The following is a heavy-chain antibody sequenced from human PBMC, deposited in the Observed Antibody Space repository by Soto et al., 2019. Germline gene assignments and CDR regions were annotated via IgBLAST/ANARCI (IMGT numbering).Heavy chain of an antibody. CDR3: ARGIDYPYYGSGSYTESFDY. Sequence: GGSLRLSCAASGFTFGSYAMHWVRQAPGKGLEWVAVISYDGSNKYYADSVKGRFTISRDNSKNTLYLQMNSLRAEDTAVYYCARGIDYPYYGSGSYTESFDYWGQGTLVTVSS. V-gene: IGHV3-30-3*01. D-gene: IGHD3-10*01. J-gene: IGHJ4*02. CDR2: ISYDGSNK. CDR1: GFTFGSYA.